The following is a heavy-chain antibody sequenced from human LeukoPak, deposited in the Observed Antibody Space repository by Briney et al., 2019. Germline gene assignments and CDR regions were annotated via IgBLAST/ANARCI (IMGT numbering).Heavy chain of an antibody. V-gene: IGHV1-2*02. CDR2: INPNSGGT. J-gene: IGHJ4*02. CDR1: GYTFTGYY. CDR3: ARAEGIVGPNGDY. Sequence: ASVKVSCKASGYTFTGYYMHWVRQAPGQGLEWMGWINPNSGGTNYAQKFQGRVTMTRDTSISTAYMELSRLRSDDTAVYYCARAEGIVGPNGDYWGQGTLVTVSS. D-gene: IGHD1-26*01.